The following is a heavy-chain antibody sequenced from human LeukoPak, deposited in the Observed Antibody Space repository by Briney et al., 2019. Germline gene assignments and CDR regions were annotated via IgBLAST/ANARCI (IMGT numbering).Heavy chain of an antibody. CDR2: IIPIFGTA. D-gene: IGHD2-2*01. CDR1: GGTFSSYA. Sequence: SVKVSCKASGGTFSSYAISWVRQAPGQGLEWMGGIIPIFGTANYAQKFQGRVTITTDVSTSTAYMGLSSLRSEDTAVYYCARGPAAISGYMDVWGKGTTVTVSS. V-gene: IGHV1-69*05. J-gene: IGHJ6*03. CDR3: ARGPAAISGYMDV.